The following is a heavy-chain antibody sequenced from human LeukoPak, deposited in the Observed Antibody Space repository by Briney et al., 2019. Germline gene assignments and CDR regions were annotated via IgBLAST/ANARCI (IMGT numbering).Heavy chain of an antibody. Sequence: ASVKVSCKTSGYSENFYGITWVRQVAGQGLEWMGWISAQHGQTEYAPNSQDRVTMTTDTYTNTAYMELRSLRSDDTAVYYCARGSITMVRGVIIPIYYYMDVWGKGTTVTISS. CDR2: ISAQHGQT. CDR3: ARGSITMVRGVIIPIYYYMDV. V-gene: IGHV1-18*01. J-gene: IGHJ6*03. CDR1: GYSENFYG. D-gene: IGHD3-10*01.